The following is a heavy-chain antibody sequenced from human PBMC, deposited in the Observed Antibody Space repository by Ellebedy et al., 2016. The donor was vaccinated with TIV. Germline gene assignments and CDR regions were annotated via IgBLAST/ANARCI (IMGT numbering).Heavy chain of an antibody. V-gene: IGHV4-59*01. Sequence: SETLSLXXTVSGGSISSYYWSWIRQPPGKGLEWIGYIYYSGSTNYNPSLKSRVTISVDTSKNQFSLKLSSVTAADTAVYYCARASLGSVEPHFDYWGQGTLVTVSS. CDR2: IYYSGST. J-gene: IGHJ4*02. CDR3: ARASLGSVEPHFDY. CDR1: GGSISSYY. D-gene: IGHD3-10*01.